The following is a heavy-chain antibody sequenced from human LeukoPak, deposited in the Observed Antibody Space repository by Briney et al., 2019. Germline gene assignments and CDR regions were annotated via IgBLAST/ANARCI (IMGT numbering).Heavy chain of an antibody. D-gene: IGHD6-19*01. CDR3: ARDRYSSGWFSDY. CDR2: IYSGGST. V-gene: IGHV3-53*01. J-gene: IGHJ4*02. Sequence: PGGSLRLSCAASGFTVSSNYMSWVRQAPGKGLEWVSVIYSGGSTYYADSVKGRFTISRDNSKNTLYLQMNSLRAEDTAVYYCARDRYSSGWFSDYWGQGTLVTVSS. CDR1: GFTVSSNY.